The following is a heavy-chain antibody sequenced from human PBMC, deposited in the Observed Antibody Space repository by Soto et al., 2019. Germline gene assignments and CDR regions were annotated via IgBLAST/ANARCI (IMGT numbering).Heavy chain of an antibody. V-gene: IGHV4-39*02. J-gene: IGHJ6*02. CDR1: GGSISSSSYC. D-gene: IGHD3-22*01. CDR3: AREYYYDSSGGYGMDV. Sequence: WETLSLTCTVSGGSISSSSYCWGWIRQPPGKGLEWIGSIYYSGSTYYNPSLKSRVTISVDTSKNQFSLKLSSVTAADTAVYYCAREYYYDSSGGYGMDVWGQGTTVTVSS. CDR2: IYYSGST.